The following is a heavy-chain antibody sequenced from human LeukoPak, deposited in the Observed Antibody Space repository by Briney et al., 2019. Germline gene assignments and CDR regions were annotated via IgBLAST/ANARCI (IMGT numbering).Heavy chain of an antibody. CDR1: GFTIANSI. CDR3: ARWFTLTPGTPHDAFDI. D-gene: IGHD4-17*01. Sequence: GGSLRLSCAASGFTIANSIMHWVRQAPGKGLECVSSIDDSGTYIYYADSLQGRFTISRDTAKNSLYLQMNSLSAEDTAVYYCARWFTLTPGTPHDAFDIWGQGTMVTVSS. J-gene: IGHJ3*02. CDR2: IDDSGTYI. V-gene: IGHV3-21*01.